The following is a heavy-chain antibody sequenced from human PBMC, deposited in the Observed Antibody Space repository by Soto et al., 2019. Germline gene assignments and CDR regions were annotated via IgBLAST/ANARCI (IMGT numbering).Heavy chain of an antibody. CDR3: ANVQATRYSSSVGYYFDY. D-gene: IGHD6-6*01. CDR1: GFTFSSYA. CDR2: ISGSGGST. J-gene: IGHJ4*02. V-gene: IGHV3-23*01. Sequence: GGSLRLSCAASGFTFSSYAMSWVRQAPGKGLEWVSAISGSGGSTYYADSVKGRFTISRDNSKNTLYLQMNSLRAEDTAVYYCANVQATRYSSSVGYYFDYWGRGTLVTVSS.